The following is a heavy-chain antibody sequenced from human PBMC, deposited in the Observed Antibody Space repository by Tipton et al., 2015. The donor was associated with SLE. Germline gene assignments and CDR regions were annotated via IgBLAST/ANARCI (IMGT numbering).Heavy chain of an antibody. CDR3: ARDLSGSFDY. J-gene: IGHJ4*02. V-gene: IGHV4-61*09. CDR1: GYSISSGYY. CDR2: IYTSGST. D-gene: IGHD1-26*01. Sequence: TLSLTCAVSGYSISSGYYWSWIRQPAGKGLEWIGYIYTSGSTNYNPSLKSRVTISVDTSKNQFSLKLSSVTAADTAVYYCARDLSGSFDYWGQGTLVTVSP.